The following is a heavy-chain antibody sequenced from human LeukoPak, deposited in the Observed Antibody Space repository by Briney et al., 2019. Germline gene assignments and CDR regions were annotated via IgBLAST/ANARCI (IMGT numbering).Heavy chain of an antibody. Sequence: VLLGGSLRLSCAASGFTFSQYWMSWVRQTPGKGLEWVANIRQDGHENFYADSVKGRFSISRDNAENSVFLQMNSLRVEDTAIYHCAKTMVRGDMADYWGQGTLVTVSS. CDR3: AKTMVRGDMADY. D-gene: IGHD3-10*01. V-gene: IGHV3-7*03. J-gene: IGHJ4*02. CDR1: GFTFSQYW. CDR2: IRQDGHEN.